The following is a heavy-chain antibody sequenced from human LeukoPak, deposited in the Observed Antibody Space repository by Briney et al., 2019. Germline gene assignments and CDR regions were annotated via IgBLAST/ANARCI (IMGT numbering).Heavy chain of an antibody. CDR2: INAGNGNT. D-gene: IGHD6-19*01. V-gene: IGHV1-3*01. CDR1: GYTFTSYA. Sequence: ASVKVSCKASGYTFTSYAMRWVRQAPGQRLEWMGWINAGNGNTKYSQKFQDRVTITRDTSASTAYMELSSLRSEDTAVYYCARDLSSGWSFDCWGQGTLVTVSS. J-gene: IGHJ4*02. CDR3: ARDLSSGWSFDC.